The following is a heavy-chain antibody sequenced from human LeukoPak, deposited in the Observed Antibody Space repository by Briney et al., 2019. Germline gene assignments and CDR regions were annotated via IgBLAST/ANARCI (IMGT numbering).Heavy chain of an antibody. V-gene: IGHV3-33*08. CDR1: GFTFSSYA. J-gene: IGHJ4*02. D-gene: IGHD6-13*01. CDR2: IWYDGSNK. Sequence: GGSLRLSCAASGFTFSSYAMHWVRQAPGKGLKWVSLIWYDGSNKYYADSVKGRFTISRDNAENMVYLQMNSLRAEDTAVYYCARAGLGAAADVWGQGTLVTVSS. CDR3: ARAGLGAAADV.